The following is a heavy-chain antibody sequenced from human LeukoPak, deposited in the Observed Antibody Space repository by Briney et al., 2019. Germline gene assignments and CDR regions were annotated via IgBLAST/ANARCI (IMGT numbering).Heavy chain of an antibody. CDR3: ARDSGTTGEVKFDP. Sequence: PSETLSLTCSVSGGSISSLYCNWMRQPAGKGLEWIGRIYTSGTTTYNPSLKSRVTMSVDTSKNQFSLKLSSVTAADTAVYYCARDSGTTGEVKFDPWGQGTLVTVSS. D-gene: IGHD3-10*01. J-gene: IGHJ5*02. V-gene: IGHV4-4*07. CDR2: IYTSGTT. CDR1: GGSISSLY.